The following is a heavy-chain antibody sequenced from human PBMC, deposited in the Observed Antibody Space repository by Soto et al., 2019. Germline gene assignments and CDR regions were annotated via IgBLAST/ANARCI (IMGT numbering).Heavy chain of an antibody. CDR2: NIPLFGTA. Sequence: SVKVSCQASGGTFSSHAISWVRQAPGQGLEWMGGNIPLFGTANYAQQFQGRVSITADESTSTAYMVLSSLSSDDTSVYYCARCGYSSGLYYWGQGPLVNVS. CDR1: GGTFSSHA. V-gene: IGHV1-69*13. D-gene: IGHD6-19*01. J-gene: IGHJ4*02. CDR3: ARCGYSSGLYY.